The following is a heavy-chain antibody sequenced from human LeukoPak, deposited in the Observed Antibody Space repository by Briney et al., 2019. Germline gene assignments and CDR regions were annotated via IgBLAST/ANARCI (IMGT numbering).Heavy chain of an antibody. CDR2: ISRSGDRT. D-gene: IGHD3-22*01. Sequence: GRSLRLSCAASGFTFCIYAMSWVRQAPGKGLEWVSFISRSGDRTSNADSVEGRFSSYGDDPMNTLYLQMNSLRDEGTVVYYCAIVQDYYDGSGYWVQWGQGTLVTVSS. V-gene: IGHV3-23*01. CDR3: AIVQDYYDGSGYWVQ. CDR1: GFTFCIYA. J-gene: IGHJ4*02.